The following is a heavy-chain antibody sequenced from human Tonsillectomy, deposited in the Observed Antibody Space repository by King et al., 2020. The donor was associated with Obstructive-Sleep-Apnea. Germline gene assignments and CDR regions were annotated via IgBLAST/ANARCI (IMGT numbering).Heavy chain of an antibody. V-gene: IGHV4-38-2*02. D-gene: IGHD2-15*01. CDR3: ARGGVVVVVAATGPGWFDP. Sequence: QLQESGPGLVKPSETLSLTCTVSGYSISSGYYCGWIRQPPGKGLEWIGSIYHSGSTYYNPSLKSRVTISVETSKNQFSLKLSSVTAADTAVYYCARGGVVVVVAATGPGWFDPWGQGTLVTVSS. CDR1: GYSISSGYY. CDR2: IYHSGST. J-gene: IGHJ5*02.